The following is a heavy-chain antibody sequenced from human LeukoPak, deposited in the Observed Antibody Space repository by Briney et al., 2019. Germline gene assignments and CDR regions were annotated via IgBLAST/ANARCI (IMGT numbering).Heavy chain of an antibody. J-gene: IGHJ5*02. CDR1: GGSISSSSYY. CDR2: IYYSGSA. CDR3: ARPIVGATIWFDP. D-gene: IGHD1-26*01. Sequence: SETLSLTCTVSGGSISSSSYYWGWIRQPPGKGLEWIGSIYYSGSAYYNPSLKSRVTISVDTSKNQFSLKLSSVTAADTAVYYCARPIVGATIWFDPWGQGTLVTVSS. V-gene: IGHV4-39*01.